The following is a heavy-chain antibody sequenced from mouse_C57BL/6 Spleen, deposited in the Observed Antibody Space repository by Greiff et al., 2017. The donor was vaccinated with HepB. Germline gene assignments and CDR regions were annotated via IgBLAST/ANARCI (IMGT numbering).Heavy chain of an antibody. D-gene: IGHD2-4*01. CDR1: GFSLTSYG. V-gene: IGHV2-2*01. Sequence: VKLQESGPGLVQPSQSLSITCTVSGFSLTSYGVHWVRQSPGKGLEWLGVIWSGGSTDYNAAFISRLSISKDNSKSQVFFKMNSLQADDTAIYYCAISTMITTGGCFDYWGQGTTLTVSS. J-gene: IGHJ2*01. CDR3: AISTMITTGGCFDY. CDR2: IWSGGST.